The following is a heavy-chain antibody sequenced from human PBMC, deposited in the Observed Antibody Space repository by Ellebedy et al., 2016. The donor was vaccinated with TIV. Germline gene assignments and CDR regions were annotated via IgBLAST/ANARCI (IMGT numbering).Heavy chain of an antibody. CDR3: ARGKSGTFIHHAFDY. J-gene: IGHJ4*02. CDR1: GFTFSNYA. CDR2: FGVSGDST. V-gene: IGHV3-23*01. D-gene: IGHD6-13*01. Sequence: PGGSLRLSCAASGFTFSNYAMSWVRQAPGKGLEWVSGFGVSGDSTYYADSVKGRFTVSSDNSKNTLYLLMNSLRAEDTAIYYCARGKSGTFIHHAFDYWGQGTLVTVSS.